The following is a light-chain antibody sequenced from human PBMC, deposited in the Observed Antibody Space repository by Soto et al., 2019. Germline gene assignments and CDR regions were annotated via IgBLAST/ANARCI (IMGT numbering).Light chain of an antibody. CDR1: SSDVGGYNY. CDR2: EVS. Sequence: QSALTQPASVSGSPGQSITISCTGTSSDVGGYNYVSWYQQHPGKAPKLIIYEVSNRPSGVSNHFSGSKSGNTASLTISGLQAEDEADYYCSSYTSSSPWVFGGGTKLTVL. J-gene: IGLJ3*02. V-gene: IGLV2-14*01. CDR3: SSYTSSSPWV.